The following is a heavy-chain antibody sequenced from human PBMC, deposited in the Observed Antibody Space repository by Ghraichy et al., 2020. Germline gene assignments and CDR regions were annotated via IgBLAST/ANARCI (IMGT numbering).Heavy chain of an antibody. D-gene: IGHD6-13*01. Sequence: QTLSLTCAISGDSVSSNSAAWNWIRQSPSRGLEWLGMTYYRSKWYNDYAVSVKSRITINPDTSKNQFSLQLNSVTPEDTAVYYCARALFPQYSSSWYYYYGMDVWGQGTTVTVSS. CDR1: GDSVSSNSAA. CDR2: TYYRSKWYN. CDR3: ARALFPQYSSSWYYYYGMDV. J-gene: IGHJ6*02. V-gene: IGHV6-1*01.